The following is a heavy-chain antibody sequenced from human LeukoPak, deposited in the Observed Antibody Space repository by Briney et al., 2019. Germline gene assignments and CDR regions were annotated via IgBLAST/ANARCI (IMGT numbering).Heavy chain of an antibody. CDR2: ISKDGSNE. D-gene: IGHD2-21*02. CDR1: GFTFSSYA. V-gene: IGHV3-30*03. CDR3: ARDLVVVTGLRTRGSFDI. Sequence: GGSLRLSCAASGFTFSSYAMHWVRQAPGKGLEWVAIISKDGSNEHYADSVKGRFTVSRDNSKNTLYMQMNSLRVEDTAVYYCARDLVVVTGLRTRGSFDIWGQGTMVTVSS. J-gene: IGHJ3*02.